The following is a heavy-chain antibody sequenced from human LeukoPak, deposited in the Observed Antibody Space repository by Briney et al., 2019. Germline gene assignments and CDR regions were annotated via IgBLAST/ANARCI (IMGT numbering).Heavy chain of an antibody. CDR1: GYTFTSYG. CDR3: ARDSDPGYYYDSSGYYDY. CDR2: ISAYNGNT. J-gene: IGHJ4*02. V-gene: IGHV1-18*01. Sequence: ASVKVSCKASGYTFTSYGISWVRQAPGQGLEWMGWISAYNGNTNYAQKLQGRVTMTTDTSTGTAYMELRSLRSDDTAVYYCARDSDPGYYYDSSGYYDYWGQGTLVTVSS. D-gene: IGHD3-22*01.